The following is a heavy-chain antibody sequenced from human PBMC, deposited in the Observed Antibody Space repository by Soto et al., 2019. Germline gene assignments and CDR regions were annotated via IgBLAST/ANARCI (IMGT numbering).Heavy chain of an antibody. D-gene: IGHD4-17*01. J-gene: IGHJ4*02. CDR2: IYYSGST. CDR3: ARSPEATVTAFDY. V-gene: IGHV4-31*03. CDR1: GGSISSGGYY. Sequence: QVQLQESGPGLVKPSQTLSLTCTVSGGSISSGGYYWSWIRQHPGKGLEWIGYIYYSGSTYYNPSLKSRFSISVVTSKTRFSLKMSSVTAADTAVYYCARSPEATVTAFDYWGQGTLVTVSS.